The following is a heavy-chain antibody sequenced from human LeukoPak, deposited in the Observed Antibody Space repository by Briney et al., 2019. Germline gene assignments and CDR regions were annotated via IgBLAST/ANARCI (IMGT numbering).Heavy chain of an antibody. CDR2: IYPRDGST. CDR3: ARDQEGFDY. V-gene: IGHV1-46*01. CDR1: GYTFTSNY. Sequence: ASVKVSCKASGYTFTSNYIHWVRQAPGQGLEWMGMIYPRDGSTSYAQKFQGKVTVTRDTSTSTVHMELSGLRSEDTAVYYCARDQEGFDYWAREPWSPSPQ. J-gene: IGHJ4*02.